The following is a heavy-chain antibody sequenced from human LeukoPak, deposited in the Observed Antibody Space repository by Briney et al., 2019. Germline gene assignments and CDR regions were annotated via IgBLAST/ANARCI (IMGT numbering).Heavy chain of an antibody. V-gene: IGHV3-43*02. CDR2: ISKDGGNK. Sequence: GGSLRLSCAASGFTFDEHDMYWVRQVPGKGLEWVCLISKDGGNKHYADSVKGRFSISIDNNRNSLSLQMNSLRSEDTALYFCAKRSGAPNNFDYWGQGALVTVSS. D-gene: IGHD1-1*01. CDR3: AKRSGAPNNFDY. J-gene: IGHJ4*02. CDR1: GFTFDEHD.